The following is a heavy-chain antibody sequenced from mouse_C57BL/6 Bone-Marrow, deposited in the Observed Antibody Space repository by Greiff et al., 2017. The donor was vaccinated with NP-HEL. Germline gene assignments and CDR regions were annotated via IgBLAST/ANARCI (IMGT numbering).Heavy chain of an antibody. D-gene: IGHD2-3*01. J-gene: IGHJ2*01. Sequence: EVQVVESGGGLVQPGGSLKLSCAASGFTFSDYYMYWVRQTPEKRLEWVAYISNGGGSTYYPDTVKGRFTISRDNAKNTLYLQMSRLKSEDTAMYYCARRGGWYYFDYWGQGTTLTVSS. CDR2: ISNGGGST. V-gene: IGHV5-12*01. CDR3: ARRGGWYYFDY. CDR1: GFTFSDYY.